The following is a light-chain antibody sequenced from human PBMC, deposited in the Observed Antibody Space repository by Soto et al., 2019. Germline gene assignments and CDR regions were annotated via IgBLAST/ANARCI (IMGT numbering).Light chain of an antibody. CDR2: GAS. Sequence: EIVFTQSPGTLSLSPGERATLSCRASQSVSSSYLAWYQQKPGQAPRLLIYGASSRATGIPDRFSGSGSGTDFTLTISRLEPEDFAVYFCQQYGRSPPYTFGQGTKVDIK. V-gene: IGKV3-20*01. CDR3: QQYGRSPPYT. J-gene: IGKJ2*01. CDR1: QSVSSSY.